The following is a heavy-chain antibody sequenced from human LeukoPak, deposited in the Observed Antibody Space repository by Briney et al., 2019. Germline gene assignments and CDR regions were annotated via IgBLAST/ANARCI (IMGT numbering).Heavy chain of an antibody. J-gene: IGHJ4*02. V-gene: IGHV3-48*01. CDR2: ISSSSTI. CDR1: GFTFSSYS. CDR3: ARDANDFWSGYSMVPFDY. D-gene: IGHD3-3*01. Sequence: GGYLRLSCAASGFTFSSYSMNLVRQAPGKGLEWVSYISSSSTIYYADSVKGRFTISRDNAKNSLYLQMNSLRAEDTAVYYCARDANDFWSGYSMVPFDYWGQGTLVTVSS.